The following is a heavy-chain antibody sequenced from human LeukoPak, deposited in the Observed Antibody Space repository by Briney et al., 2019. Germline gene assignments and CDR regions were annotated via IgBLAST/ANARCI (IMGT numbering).Heavy chain of an antibody. CDR1: GYTFTGYY. D-gene: IGHD3-3*01. Sequence: GASVKVFCRASGYTFTGYYMHWVRQAPGQGLEWMGWINPNSGGTNYAQKFQGRVTMTRDTSISTAYMELSRLRSDDTAVYYCARCDFWSGYKIDYWGQGTLVTVSS. V-gene: IGHV1-2*02. J-gene: IGHJ4*02. CDR3: ARCDFWSGYKIDY. CDR2: INPNSGGT.